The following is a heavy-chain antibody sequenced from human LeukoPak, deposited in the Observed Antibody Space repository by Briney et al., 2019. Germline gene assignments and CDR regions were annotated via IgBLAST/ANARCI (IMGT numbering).Heavy chain of an antibody. CDR3: AREWELLPGLDC. V-gene: IGHV4-34*01. CDR1: GGSFSGYY. D-gene: IGHD1-26*01. Sequence: SETLSLTCAVYGGSFSGYYWSWIRQPPGKGLEWSGEINHSGSTNYNPCLKSRVTISVEPSKNQFSLKLSSVPAADKAVYYCAREWELLPGLDCRGQGTLVTVSS. J-gene: IGHJ4*02. CDR2: INHSGST.